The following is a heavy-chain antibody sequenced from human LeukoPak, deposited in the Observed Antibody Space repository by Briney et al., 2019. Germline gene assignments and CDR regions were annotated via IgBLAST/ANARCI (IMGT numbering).Heavy chain of an antibody. CDR3: ARFGYSSGLDY. Sequence: SETLSLTCTVSGGSISSYYWRWIRQPPGKGLEGIGYIYYSGSTNYNPSLERRGTISVEKYKNKFSLKLSSVAAADTAVYYCARFGYSSGLDYWGQGTLVTVSS. J-gene: IGHJ4*02. CDR2: IYYSGST. D-gene: IGHD6-19*01. CDR1: GGSISSYY. V-gene: IGHV4-59*01.